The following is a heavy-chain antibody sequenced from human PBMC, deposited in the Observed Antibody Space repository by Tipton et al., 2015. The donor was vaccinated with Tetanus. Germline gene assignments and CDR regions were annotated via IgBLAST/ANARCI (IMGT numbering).Heavy chain of an antibody. CDR3: ARGQLLSRDWFDP. V-gene: IGHV4-39*07. D-gene: IGHD2-2*01. CDR2: IYNTGRT. Sequence: TLSLTCTVSGGSINSFNYYWGWVRQLPGKGLEWIGSIYNTGRTYYNPSLASRLTMPIDTSKNQFSLKLSSVTAADTAVYYCARGQLLSRDWFDPWGQGTLVTVSS. J-gene: IGHJ5*02. CDR1: GGSINSFNYY.